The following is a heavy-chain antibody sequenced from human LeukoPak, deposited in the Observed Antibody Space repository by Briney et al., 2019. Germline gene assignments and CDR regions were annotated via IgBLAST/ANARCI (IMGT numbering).Heavy chain of an antibody. J-gene: IGHJ4*02. Sequence: SETLSLTCTVSGGSISSGIYYWSWIRQPAGKGLEWIGRIYTSGNTNYNPSLKRRVPISLATSKNQFPLKLSSVPAADTAVYYCARGEEETTVYIYWGQGTLVSVSS. D-gene: IGHD4-17*01. CDR3: ARGEEETTVYIY. CDR1: GGSISSGIYY. CDR2: IYTSGNT. V-gene: IGHV4-61*02.